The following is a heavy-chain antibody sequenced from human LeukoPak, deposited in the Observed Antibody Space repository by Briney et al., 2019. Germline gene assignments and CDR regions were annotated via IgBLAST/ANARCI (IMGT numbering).Heavy chain of an antibody. CDR3: AKDKLWSHYYFDY. Sequence: GGSLRLSCAASGFTFSSYGMHWVRQAPGKGLEWVAFIRYDGSNKYYADSVKGRLTISRDNSKNTLYLQMNSLRAEDTAVYYCAKDKLWSHYYFDYWGQGTLVTVSS. CDR1: GFTFSSYG. V-gene: IGHV3-30*02. D-gene: IGHD5-18*01. CDR2: IRYDGSNK. J-gene: IGHJ4*02.